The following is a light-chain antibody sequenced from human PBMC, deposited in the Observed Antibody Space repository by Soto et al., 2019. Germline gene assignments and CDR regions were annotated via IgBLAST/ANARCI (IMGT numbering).Light chain of an antibody. CDR2: GAS. V-gene: IGKV3-20*01. CDR1: QDVSSN. CDR3: QQYGSSPRT. Sequence: MVVTQSPATLSVSPGGRATLSCRASQDVSSNLAWYQQKPGQAPSLLIYGASSRATGIPDRFSGSGSGTDFTLTISRLEPEDFAVYYCQQYGSSPRTFGQGTKVDIK. J-gene: IGKJ1*01.